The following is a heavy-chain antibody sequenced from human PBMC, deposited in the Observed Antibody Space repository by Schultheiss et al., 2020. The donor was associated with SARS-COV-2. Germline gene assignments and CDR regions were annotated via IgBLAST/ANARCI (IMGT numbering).Heavy chain of an antibody. J-gene: IGHJ4*02. V-gene: IGHV3-30*01. CDR3: ARDGALGGLWIDY. Sequence: GGSLRLSCAASGFTFSSYAMHWVRQAPGKGLEWVAVISYDGSNKYYADSVKGRFTISRENSKNTFYLQMNTLRIEDTAMYYCARDGALGGLWIDYWGQGTLVTVSS. CDR2: ISYDGSNK. CDR1: GFTFSSYA. D-gene: IGHD3-10*01.